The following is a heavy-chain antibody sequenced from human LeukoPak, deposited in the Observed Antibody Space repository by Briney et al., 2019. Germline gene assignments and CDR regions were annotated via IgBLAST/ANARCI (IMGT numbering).Heavy chain of an antibody. D-gene: IGHD6-13*01. CDR2: IKSKTDGGTI. CDR1: GFTFSSYA. J-gene: IGHJ4*02. CDR3: TTDEAAGTDY. Sequence: GESLRLSCAASGFTFSSYAMSWVRQAPGKGLEWVGRIKSKTDGGTIDYAAPVKGRFTISRDDSKNTLFLQMSRLRTEDTAVYYCTTDEAAGTDYWGQGTLVTVSS. V-gene: IGHV3-15*01.